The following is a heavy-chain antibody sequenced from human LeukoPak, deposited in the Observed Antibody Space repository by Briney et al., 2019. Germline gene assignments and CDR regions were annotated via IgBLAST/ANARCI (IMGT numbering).Heavy chain of an antibody. Sequence: SETLPLTCAVYGGSFSGYYWSWIRQPPGKGLEWIGEINHSGSTNYNPSLKSRVTISVDTSKNQFSLKLSSVTAADTAVYYCARDLYCSGGSCYPYYFDYWGQGTLVTVSS. CDR3: ARDLYCSGGSCYPYYFDY. D-gene: IGHD2-15*01. CDR2: INHSGST. CDR1: GGSFSGYY. J-gene: IGHJ4*02. V-gene: IGHV4-34*01.